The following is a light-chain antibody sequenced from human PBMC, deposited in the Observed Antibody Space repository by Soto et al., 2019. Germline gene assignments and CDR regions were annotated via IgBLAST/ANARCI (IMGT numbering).Light chain of an antibody. CDR1: SSDVGGYNY. V-gene: IGLV2-14*01. CDR3: SSYTSSTTLV. Sequence: QSALTQPASVSGSPGQSITISCTGTSSDVGGYNYVSWYQQHPGKAPKLMIYEVSNRPSGVSNRFSGSKSGNTASLTISGLQAEDEGDYHCSSYTSSTTLVFGGGTKVTVL. J-gene: IGLJ2*01. CDR2: EVS.